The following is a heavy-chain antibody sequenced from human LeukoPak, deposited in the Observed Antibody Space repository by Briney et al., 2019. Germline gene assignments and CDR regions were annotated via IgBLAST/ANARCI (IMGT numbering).Heavy chain of an antibody. J-gene: IGHJ5*01. CDR2: INNTGGS. Sequence: PSETLSLTCTVSGASINTYYWSWIRQPPGKGLEWSGYINNTGGSNSNPSLKSRVTLSFDTSMNQFSLKLSSVTAARTARYYFAVGPTNWF. D-gene: IGHD2-15*01. CDR3: AVGPTNWF. CDR1: GASINTYY. V-gene: IGHV4-4*08.